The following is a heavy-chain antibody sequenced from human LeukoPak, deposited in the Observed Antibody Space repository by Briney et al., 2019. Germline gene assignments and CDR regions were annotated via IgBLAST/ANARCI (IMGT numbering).Heavy chain of an antibody. CDR3: TCTHSSPPV. D-gene: IGHD6-19*01. Sequence: GGSLRLPCAVSRFNFSSYGMHWVRQAPGKGLEGVAFIRFGGTIKNYADSVKGRFTISRVDSKNTLYLQMNNLRTEDTAVYYCTCTHSSPPVWGQGTLVTVSS. CDR2: IRFGGTIK. J-gene: IGHJ4*02. CDR1: RFNFSSYG. V-gene: IGHV3-30*02.